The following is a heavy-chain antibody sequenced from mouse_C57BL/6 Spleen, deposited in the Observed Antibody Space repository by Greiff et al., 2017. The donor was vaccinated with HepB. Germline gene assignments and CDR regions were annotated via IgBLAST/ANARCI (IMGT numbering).Heavy chain of an antibody. CDR2: ISSGSSTI. V-gene: IGHV5-17*01. CDR3: ARGFDYYGSSYEAY. D-gene: IGHD1-1*01. Sequence: EVQLVESGGGLVKPGGSLKLSCAASGFTFSDYGMHWVRQAPEKGLEWVAYISSGSSTIYYADTVKGRFTISRDNAKNTLFLQMTSLSSEDTAMYYCARGFDYYGSSYEAYWGQGTLVTVSA. CDR1: GFTFSDYG. J-gene: IGHJ3*01.